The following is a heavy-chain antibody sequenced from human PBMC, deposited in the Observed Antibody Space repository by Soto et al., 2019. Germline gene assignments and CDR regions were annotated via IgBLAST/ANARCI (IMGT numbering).Heavy chain of an antibody. CDR1: GFTFSYYD. D-gene: IGHD3-16*01. Sequence: EVQLVESGGALVPPGGSLRLSCAASGFTFSYYDMHWVRQAEGKGLEWVAAIGTSDDTYYADSVQGRFSISREDAKDSLSLQMSSLRAEDTAVYYCARGLLGAIDYWGQGTLVTVSS. CDR3: ARGLLGAIDY. J-gene: IGHJ4*02. V-gene: IGHV3-13*01. CDR2: IGTSDDT.